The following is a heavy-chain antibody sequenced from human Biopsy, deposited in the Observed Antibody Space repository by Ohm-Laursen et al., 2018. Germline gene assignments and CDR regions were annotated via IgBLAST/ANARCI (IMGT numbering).Heavy chain of an antibody. CDR3: ARAGRYCSGGGCYSWFDS. D-gene: IGHD2-15*01. CDR2: IRDKANSHTT. V-gene: IGHV3-72*01. J-gene: IGHJ5*01. Sequence: GSLRLSCTASGFTVSSNYMDWVRQAPGKGLEWVGRIRDKANSHTTDYAASVKGRFTISRDDSKNSLYLQMNSLKTEDTALYYCARAGRYCSGGGCYSWFDSWGQGTLVTVSS. CDR1: GFTVSSNY.